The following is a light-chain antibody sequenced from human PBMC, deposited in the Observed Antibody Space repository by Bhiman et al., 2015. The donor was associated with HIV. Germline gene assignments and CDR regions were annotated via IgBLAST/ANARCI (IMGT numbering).Light chain of an antibody. V-gene: IGLV2-14*03. CDR3: SSYTSSSTGVV. CDR2: GVS. Sequence: QSALTQPASVSGSPGQSITISCTGTSSDVGGYNYVSWYQQHPGKAPKLLIYGVSNRPSGVSNRFSASKSGNTASLTISGLQAEDEADYYCSSYTSSSTGVVFGEGTKLTVL. J-gene: IGLJ2*01. CDR1: SSDVGGYNY.